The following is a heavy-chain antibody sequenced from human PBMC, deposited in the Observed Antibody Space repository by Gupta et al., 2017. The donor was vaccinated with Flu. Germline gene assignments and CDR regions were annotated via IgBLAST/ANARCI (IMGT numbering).Heavy chain of an antibody. Sequence: EVQLVESGGGLVQPGGSLRLSCAASGFTFSSYEMNWVRQAPGKGLEWVSYISSSGSTIYDADSVKGRFTISRDNAKNSLYLQMNSLRAEDTAVYYCAREARRGFVDYWGQGTLVTVSS. CDR3: AREARRGFVDY. CDR1: GFTFSSYE. J-gene: IGHJ4*02. V-gene: IGHV3-48*03. CDR2: ISSSGSTI. D-gene: IGHD6-6*01.